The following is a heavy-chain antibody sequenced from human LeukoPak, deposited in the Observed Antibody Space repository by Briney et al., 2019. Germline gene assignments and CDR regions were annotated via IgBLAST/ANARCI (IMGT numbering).Heavy chain of an antibody. CDR1: GGTFSSYA. Sequence: SVKVPCKASGGTFSSYAISWVRQAPGQGLEWMGGIIPIFGTANYAQKFQGRVTITADESTSTAYMELSSLRSEDTAVYYCARAPYSSGWDFDYWGQGTLVTVSS. CDR2: IIPIFGTA. D-gene: IGHD6-19*01. V-gene: IGHV1-69*13. J-gene: IGHJ4*02. CDR3: ARAPYSSGWDFDY.